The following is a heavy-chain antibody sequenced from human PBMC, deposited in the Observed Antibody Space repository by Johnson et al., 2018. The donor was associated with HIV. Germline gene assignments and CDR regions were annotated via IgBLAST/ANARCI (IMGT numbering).Heavy chain of an antibody. D-gene: IGHD1-14*01. CDR3: AKVRLGNHDGFDI. CDR1: GFTFSSYA. V-gene: IGHV3-23*04. Sequence: MLLVESGGGVVQPGRSLRLSCAASGFTFSSYAMHWVRQAPGKGLEWVSLISRYGDNTYNTDSVRGRFTISRDNSKNPLFLQMNSLRAEDTAVYFCAKVRLGNHDGFDIWGQGTTVTASS. CDR2: ISRYGDNT. J-gene: IGHJ3*02.